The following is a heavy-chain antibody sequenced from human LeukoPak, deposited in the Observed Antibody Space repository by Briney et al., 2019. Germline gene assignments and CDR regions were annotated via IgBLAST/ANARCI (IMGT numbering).Heavy chain of an antibody. CDR3: ARVRGPTVTTWYFDL. Sequence: GGSLRLSCGASGFTFSTHDMIWVRQAPGKGLEWVSYISPWSDTIYYADSVKGRFTISRDDARNSLYLQMHSLRAGDTAVYYCARVRGPTVTTWYFDLWGRGTLVTVSS. J-gene: IGHJ2*01. CDR1: GFTFSTHD. D-gene: IGHD4-17*01. CDR2: ISPWSDTI. V-gene: IGHV3-48*01.